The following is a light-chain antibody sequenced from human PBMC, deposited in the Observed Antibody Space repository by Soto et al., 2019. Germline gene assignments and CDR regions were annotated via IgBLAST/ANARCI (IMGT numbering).Light chain of an antibody. CDR2: WAS. CDR1: QSVFYNSNKKNY. Sequence: DFVMTQFPDSLAVSLGERATINCKSSQSVFYNSNKKNYLAWYQQKPGQPPKLLISWASTRESGVPDRFSGGGSGTDFTLTISSLQSEDFAVYYCQQYNNWPPTFGQGTKLEIK. J-gene: IGKJ2*01. CDR3: QQYNNWPPT. V-gene: IGKV4-1*01.